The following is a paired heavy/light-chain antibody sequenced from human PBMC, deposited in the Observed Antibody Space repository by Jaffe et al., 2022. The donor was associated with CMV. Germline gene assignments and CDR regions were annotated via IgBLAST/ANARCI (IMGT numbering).Heavy chain of an antibody. D-gene: IGHD3-10*01. CDR2: IKSRAAGGTT. CDR3: TTDVTGRSSSYYYAMDV. V-gene: IGHV3-15*01. CDR1: GFIFGNGW. J-gene: IGHJ6*02. Sequence: VQLVESGGGLVKPGGSLRLSCEGSGFIFGNGWMNWVRQAPGKGLEWVGHIKSRAAGGTTNSAPPVKGRFTISRDDSQNRLYLQMNNLKTEDTAVYYCTTDVTGRSSSYYYAMDVWGQGTTVTVSS.
Light chain of an antibody. Sequence: QSVLTQSPSASGTPGQTVTISCSGSTSNIGTNTVDWYQQLPGTAPKLLIYYNNQRPSGVPDRFSGSKSGTSASLAISGLQSEDEADYYCATRHDTLWVFGGGTKLTVL. CDR1: TSNIGTNT. V-gene: IGLV1-44*01. CDR2: YNN. CDR3: ATRHDTLWV. J-gene: IGLJ3*02.